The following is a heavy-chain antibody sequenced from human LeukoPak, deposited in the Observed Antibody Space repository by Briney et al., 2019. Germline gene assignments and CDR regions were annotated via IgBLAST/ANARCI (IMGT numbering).Heavy chain of an antibody. J-gene: IGHJ4*02. CDR2: IYLGDSDV. Sequence: GGSLKISCEGSGYSFTNSWIGWVRQMPGKGLEWMGIIYLGDSDVRYSPSFQGQVTISADKSINSAYLQWNSLKVSDTAMYYCARHGGKYSHSIDSWGQGTLVTVSS. CDR1: GYSFTNSW. D-gene: IGHD3-16*01. V-gene: IGHV5-51*01. CDR3: ARHGGKYSHSIDS.